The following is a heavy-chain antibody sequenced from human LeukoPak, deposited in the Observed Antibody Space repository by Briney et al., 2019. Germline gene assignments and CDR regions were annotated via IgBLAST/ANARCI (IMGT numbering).Heavy chain of an antibody. V-gene: IGHV3-7*01. D-gene: IGHD1-26*01. CDR3: ATLGATSRSDY. CDR2: IKQDGSEK. Sequence: LSGGSLRLSCAASGFTFNNYWMSWVPQAPGKGLEWVANIKQDGSEKYYVDSVKGRFTISRDNAKNSLYLQMNSLRAEDTAVYYCATLGATSRSDYWGQGTLVTVSA. CDR1: GFTFNNYW. J-gene: IGHJ4*02.